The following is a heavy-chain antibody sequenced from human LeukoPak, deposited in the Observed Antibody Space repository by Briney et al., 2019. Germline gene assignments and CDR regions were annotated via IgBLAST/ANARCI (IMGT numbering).Heavy chain of an antibody. D-gene: IGHD3-10*01. V-gene: IGHV4-39*01. Sequence: PSETLSLTCTVSGGSISSSSYYWGWIRQPPGKGLEWIGSIYYSGSTYYNPSLKSRVTMSVDTSKNQFSLRLRSVTAADTALYYCARRTRFGQLYYFDFWGQGTLVTVSS. CDR1: GGSISSSSYY. CDR2: IYYSGST. J-gene: IGHJ4*02. CDR3: ARRTRFGQLYYFDF.